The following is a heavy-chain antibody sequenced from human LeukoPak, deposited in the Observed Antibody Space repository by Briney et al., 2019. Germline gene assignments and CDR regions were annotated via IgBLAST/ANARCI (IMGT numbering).Heavy chain of an antibody. J-gene: IGHJ4*02. CDR1: GFTFSDYY. Sequence: GGSLRLSCAASGFTFSDYYMSWIRQAPGKGLEWLSYISSRSGYINYADSVKGRFTISRDNAKNSLYLQMNSLRPEDTAVYYCAGRGDGNLYYFDHWGQGTLVTASS. D-gene: IGHD5-24*01. CDR3: AGRGDGNLYYFDH. CDR2: ISSRSGYI. V-gene: IGHV3-11*06.